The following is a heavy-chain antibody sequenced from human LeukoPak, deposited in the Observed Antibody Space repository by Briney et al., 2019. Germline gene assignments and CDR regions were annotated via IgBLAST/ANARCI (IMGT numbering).Heavy chain of an antibody. V-gene: IGHV4-59*08. J-gene: IGHJ6*02. CDR2: IYYSGST. Sequence: PSETLSLTCTVSGGSISSYYWSWIRQPPGKGLEWIGYIYYSGSTNYNPSLKSRVTISVDTSKNQFSLKLSSVTAADTAVYYCAAGALVHYGMDVWGQGTTVTVSS. CDR3: AAGALVHYGMDV. CDR1: GGSISSYY. D-gene: IGHD6-13*01.